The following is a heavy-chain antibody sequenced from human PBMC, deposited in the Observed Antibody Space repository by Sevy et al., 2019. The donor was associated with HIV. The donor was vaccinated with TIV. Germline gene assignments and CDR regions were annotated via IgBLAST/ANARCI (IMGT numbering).Heavy chain of an antibody. J-gene: IGHJ4*02. V-gene: IGHV3-48*03. CDR1: GFTFSSYE. CDR2: ISSSGSLI. CDR3: AGGVVIGTTFDY. D-gene: IGHD3-22*01. Sequence: GGSLRLSCAASGFTFSSYEMNWVRQAPGKGLEWVSYISSSGSLIYYEDSVKGRFTISRDNAKNSLYLQMNSLRAEDTAVYYCAGGVVIGTTFDYWGQGTLVTVSS.